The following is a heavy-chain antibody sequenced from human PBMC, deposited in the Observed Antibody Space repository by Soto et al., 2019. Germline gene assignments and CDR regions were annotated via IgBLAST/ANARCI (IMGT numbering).Heavy chain of an antibody. CDR2: ISYDGSNK. V-gene: IGHV3-30-3*01. D-gene: IGHD1-20*01. J-gene: IGHJ2*01. CDR3: ARYKIRNWYFDL. CDR1: GFTFSSYA. Sequence: QVQLVESGGGVVQPGRSLRLSCAASGFTFSSYAMHWVRQAPGKGLEWVAVISYDGSNKYYADSVKGRFTISRDNSKTTLYLQINSLRAEDTAVYYCARYKIRNWYFDLWGRGTLVTVSS.